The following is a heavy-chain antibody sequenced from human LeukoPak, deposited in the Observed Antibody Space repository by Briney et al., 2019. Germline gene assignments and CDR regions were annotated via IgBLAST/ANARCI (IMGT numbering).Heavy chain of an antibody. J-gene: IGHJ4*02. CDR1: GGTFSSYA. Sequence: SVKVSCKASGGTFSSYAISWVRQAPGQGLEWMGGIIPIFGTTDYAQKFQGRVTITADKSTSTAYMELSSLRSEDTAMYYCARGSYYYGSGSSYPWEYFDYWGQGTLVTVSS. V-gene: IGHV1-69*06. CDR2: IIPIFGTT. D-gene: IGHD3-10*01. CDR3: ARGSYYYGSGSSYPWEYFDY.